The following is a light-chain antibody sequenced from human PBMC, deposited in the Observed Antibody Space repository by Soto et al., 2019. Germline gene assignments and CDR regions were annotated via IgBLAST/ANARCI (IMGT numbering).Light chain of an antibody. J-gene: IGLJ1*01. V-gene: IGLV1-51*02. Sequence: QSVLTQPPSVSAAPGHKVTIFCSGSSSNIGNNYVSWYQQLPGTAPKLLIYENNKRPSGIPDRFSGSKSGTSATLGITGLQTGDEADYYCGTWDSSLSAPHYVFGTGTKVTVL. CDR1: SSNIGNNY. CDR3: GTWDSSLSAPHYV. CDR2: ENN.